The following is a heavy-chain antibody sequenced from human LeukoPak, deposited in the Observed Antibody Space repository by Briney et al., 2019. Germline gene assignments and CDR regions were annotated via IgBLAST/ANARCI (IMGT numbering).Heavy chain of an antibody. CDR1: GFSFSSYA. J-gene: IGHJ4*02. CDR3: AKDHSDRRGISCLLHQD. Sequence: SGGSLRLSCAASGFSFSSYAMTWVRQSPGKGLEWVSAISSGGSKTWSADSVEGRFTISRDNSKNTLYLQMNSLRAEDTATYYCAKDHSDRRGISCLLHQDWGQGTLVTVSS. D-gene: IGHD1-1*01. CDR2: ISSGGSKT. V-gene: IGHV3-23*01.